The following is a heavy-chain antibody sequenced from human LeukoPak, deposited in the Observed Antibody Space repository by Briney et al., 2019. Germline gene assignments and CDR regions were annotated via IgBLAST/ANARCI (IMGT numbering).Heavy chain of an antibody. Sequence: GASVKVSCKASGYTFTGYYMHWVRQAPGQEVEWMGWINPNSGGTNYAQKFQGRVTMTRDTSISTAYMELSRLRSDDTAVYYCARDHSGSYYGAGYWGQGTLVTVSS. V-gene: IGHV1-2*02. CDR2: INPNSGGT. J-gene: IGHJ4*02. CDR1: GYTFTGYY. CDR3: ARDHSGSYYGAGY. D-gene: IGHD1-26*01.